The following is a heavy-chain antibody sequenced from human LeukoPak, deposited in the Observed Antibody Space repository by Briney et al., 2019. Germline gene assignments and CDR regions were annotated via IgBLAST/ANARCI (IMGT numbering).Heavy chain of an antibody. J-gene: IGHJ4*02. CDR1: GGSISSGGYY. CDR3: ARGSAVVTPNYFDY. V-gene: IGHV4-31*03. CDR2: IYYSGST. D-gene: IGHD4-23*01. Sequence: KPSQTLSLTCTVSGGSISSGGYYWSWIRQHPGKGLEWIGYIYYSGSTYYNPSLKSRVTISVDTSKNQFSLKLSSVTAADTAVYYRARGSAVVTPNYFDYWGQGTLVTVSS.